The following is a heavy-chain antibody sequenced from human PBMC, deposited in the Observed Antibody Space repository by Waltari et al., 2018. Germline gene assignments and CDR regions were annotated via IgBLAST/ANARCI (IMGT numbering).Heavy chain of an antibody. J-gene: IGHJ6*03. CDR1: GGSISSHY. Sequence: QVQLQESGPGLVKPSETLSLTCTVSGGSISSHYWLWIRQPPGQGLEWIGYIYYSGSTNYNPSLKSRVTISVDTSKNQFSLKLSSVTAADTAVYYCARAPADFWSGYHYYYMDVWGKGTTVTVSS. V-gene: IGHV4-59*11. D-gene: IGHD3-3*01. CDR2: IYYSGST. CDR3: ARAPADFWSGYHYYYMDV.